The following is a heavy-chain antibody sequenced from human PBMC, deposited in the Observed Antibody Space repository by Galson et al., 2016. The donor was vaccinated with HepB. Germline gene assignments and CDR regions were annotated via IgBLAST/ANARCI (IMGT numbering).Heavy chain of an antibody. V-gene: IGHV1-46*01. J-gene: IGHJ4*02. CDR2: VHPSGIGT. Sequence: SVKVSCKASGYTFSTYYMHWVRQAPGQGLEWMGIVHPSGIGTTYAQNFQGRVTMTSDTSTSTFYMELSSLRYEDTAVYYCARGGPSNQALLFPEPLRTWGQGTLVTVSS. CDR1: GYTFSTYY. D-gene: IGHD2-21*02. CDR3: ARGGPSNQALLFPEPLRT.